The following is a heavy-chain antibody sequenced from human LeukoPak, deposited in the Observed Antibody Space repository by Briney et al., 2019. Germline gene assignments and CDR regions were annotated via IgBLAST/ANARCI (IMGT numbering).Heavy chain of an antibody. CDR2: IYTSGST. Sequence: SQTLSLTCTVSGGSISSGSYYWNWIRQPAGKGLEWIGRIYTSGSTNYNPPLKSRVTISTDMSKNQISLKLSSVTAADTAVYYCARQTFGVLYFDSWGQGTLVIVSS. CDR3: ARQTFGVLYFDS. V-gene: IGHV4-61*02. CDR1: GGSISSGSYY. D-gene: IGHD3-10*01. J-gene: IGHJ4*02.